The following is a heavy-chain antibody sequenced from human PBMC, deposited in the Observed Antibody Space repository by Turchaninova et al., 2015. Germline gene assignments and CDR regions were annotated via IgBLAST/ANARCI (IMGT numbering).Heavy chain of an antibody. Sequence: QVQLQQWGAGLLQPSETLSLTFAAAGWAFSGSYGSRIRQPPGKGLEWIGEINHNGSTNYNPSLKSRVTISVDTSKNQFSLKLSSVTAADTAVYYCTRGRRDGGSGSYYFDYWGQGTLVTVSS. CDR3: TRGRRDGGSGSYYFDY. J-gene: IGHJ4*02. CDR1: GWAFSGSY. V-gene: IGHV4-34*01. D-gene: IGHD3-10*01. CDR2: INHNGST.